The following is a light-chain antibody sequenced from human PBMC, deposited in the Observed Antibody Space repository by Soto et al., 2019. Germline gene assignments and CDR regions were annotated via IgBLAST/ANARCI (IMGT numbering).Light chain of an antibody. CDR2: AAS. CDR3: QQYENLPT. Sequence: DIQMTQSPSSLSASVGDRVTITCRASQNIRNYLAWYQQKAGKAPKLLIYAASSLQSGVPSRFSGSGSGTDFTLTISSLQPEDIATYYCQQYENLPTFGQGTRLEIK. CDR1: QNIRNY. V-gene: IGKV1-39*01. J-gene: IGKJ5*01.